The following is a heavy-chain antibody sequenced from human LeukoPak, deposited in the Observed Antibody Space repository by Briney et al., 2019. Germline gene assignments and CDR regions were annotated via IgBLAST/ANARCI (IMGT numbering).Heavy chain of an antibody. D-gene: IGHD1-26*01. J-gene: IGHJ3*02. CDR3: AKARRWELLGPDAFDI. CDR1: GFTFDDYA. Sequence: GRSLRLSCAASGFTFDDYAMHWVRQAPGKGLEWVSGISWNSGSIGYADSVKGRFTISRDNAKNSLYLQMNSLRAEDMALYYCAKARRWELLGPDAFDIWGQGTMVTVSS. CDR2: ISWNSGSI. V-gene: IGHV3-9*03.